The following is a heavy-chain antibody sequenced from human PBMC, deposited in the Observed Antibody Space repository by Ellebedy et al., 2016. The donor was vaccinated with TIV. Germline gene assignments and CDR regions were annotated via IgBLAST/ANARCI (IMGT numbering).Heavy chain of an antibody. J-gene: IGHJ4*02. CDR3: ARDEGTAMGTIDY. V-gene: IGHV1-2*02. Sequence: ASVKVSCXASGYTFTGYYMHWVRQAPGQGLEWMGWINPNSGGTTYAQKLQGRATMTRDTSISTVYMELSRLRSDDTAVYYCARDEGTAMGTIDYWGQGTLVTVSS. CDR1: GYTFTGYY. CDR2: INPNSGGT. D-gene: IGHD5-18*01.